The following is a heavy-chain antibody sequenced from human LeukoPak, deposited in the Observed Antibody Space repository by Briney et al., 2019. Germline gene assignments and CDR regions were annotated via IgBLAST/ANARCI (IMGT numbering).Heavy chain of an antibody. J-gene: IGHJ4*02. CDR3: ARRVVTTTTIDY. CDR2: IYYSGST. D-gene: IGHD3-22*01. Sequence: SETLSLTCTVSGGSISSSSYYWGWIRQPPGKGLEWIGSIYYSGSTYYNPSLKSRVTISVDTSKNQFSLKLSSVTAADTAVYYCARRVVTTTTIDYWGQGTLVTVSS. V-gene: IGHV4-39*07. CDR1: GGSISSSSYY.